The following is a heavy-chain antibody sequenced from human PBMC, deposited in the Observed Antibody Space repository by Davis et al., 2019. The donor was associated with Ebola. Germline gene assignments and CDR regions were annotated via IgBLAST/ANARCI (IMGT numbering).Heavy chain of an antibody. CDR1: GFTFSSYG. V-gene: IGHV3-33*01. J-gene: IGHJ4*02. D-gene: IGHD6-19*01. CDR2: IWYDGSNK. CDR3: ARDHGDFYSRYSSGWHSFDY. Sequence: PGGSLRLSCAASGFTFSSYGMHWVRQAPGKGLEWVAVIWYDGSNKYYADSVKGRFTISRDNSKNTLYLQMNSLRAEDTAVYYCARDHGDFYSRYSSGWHSFDYWGQGTLVTVSS.